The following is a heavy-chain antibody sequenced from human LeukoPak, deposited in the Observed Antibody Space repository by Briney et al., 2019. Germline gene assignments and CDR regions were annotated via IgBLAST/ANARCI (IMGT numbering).Heavy chain of an antibody. D-gene: IGHD3-22*01. V-gene: IGHV3-21*01. CDR3: AIPYDTRGYFPDH. CDR1: GFTFSRYA. Sequence: PGGSLRLSCVASGFTFSRYAMNWVRQAPGKGLEWVSSISRGSDHIFYADSMKARFTISRDNAKNSLYLQMNSLGAEDTAVYYCAIPYDTRGYFPDHWGQGTLVTVSS. CDR2: ISRGSDHI. J-gene: IGHJ4*02.